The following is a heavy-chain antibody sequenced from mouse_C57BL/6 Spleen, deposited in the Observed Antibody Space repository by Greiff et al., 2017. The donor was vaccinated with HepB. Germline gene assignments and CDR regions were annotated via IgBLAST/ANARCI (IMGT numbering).Heavy chain of an antibody. J-gene: IGHJ2*01. CDR2: ISSGGSYT. D-gene: IGHD1-1*01. CDR1: GFTFSSYG. V-gene: IGHV5-6*01. CDR3: ARQAITTVVAYYFDY. Sequence: EVKVVESGGDLVKPGGSLKLSCAASGFTFSSYGMSWVRQTPDKRLEWVATISSGGSYTYYPDSVKGRFTISRDNAKNTLYLQMSSLKSEDTAMYYCARQAITTVVAYYFDYWGQGTTLTVSS.